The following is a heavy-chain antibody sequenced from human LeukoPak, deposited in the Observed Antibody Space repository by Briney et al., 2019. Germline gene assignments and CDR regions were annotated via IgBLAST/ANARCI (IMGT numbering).Heavy chain of an antibody. J-gene: IGHJ4*02. Sequence: SETLSLTCSVSGGSISSCTYSWGWIRQPPGKGLGWIGSFSCSGSTYYNPSLKSRVTISVDTSKNQFSLKLSSVTAADTAVYYCARTRYYYNSRSYGAPYYFDYWGQGTLVTVSS. CDR1: GGSISSCTYS. CDR2: FSCSGST. CDR3: ARTRYYYNSRSYGAPYYFDY. D-gene: IGHD3-10*01. V-gene: IGHV4-39*01.